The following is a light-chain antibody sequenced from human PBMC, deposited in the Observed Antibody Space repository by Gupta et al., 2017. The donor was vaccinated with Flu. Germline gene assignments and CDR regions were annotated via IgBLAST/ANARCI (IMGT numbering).Light chain of an antibody. CDR1: RGHSTYA. J-gene: IGLJ3*02. V-gene: IGLV4-69*01. CDR2: LNGDGSH. CDR3: QTWGTGLEV. Sequence: VLTLPPCASASLSASLTLTCTLSRGHSTYAIAWHQHQPQKGPRYLMSLNGDGSHRKGDGIPDRFSGSSSGAERYLTISSLQSEDEADYYCQTWGTGLEVFGGGIKLTVL.